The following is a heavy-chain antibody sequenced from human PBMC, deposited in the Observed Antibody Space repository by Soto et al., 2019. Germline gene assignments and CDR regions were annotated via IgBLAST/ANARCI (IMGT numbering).Heavy chain of an antibody. CDR1: GFSFSTYP. Sequence: GGSLRLSCAASGFSFSTYPMTWVRQAPGKRLEGVSSISGSSGDTYYIDSVKGRFTISRDNSKNTVYLQMNSLRAEDTAVYYCAKILSTVTTYYYGMDVWGQGTTVTVSS. V-gene: IGHV3-23*01. J-gene: IGHJ6*02. D-gene: IGHD4-17*01. CDR3: AKILSTVTTYYYGMDV. CDR2: ISGSSGDT.